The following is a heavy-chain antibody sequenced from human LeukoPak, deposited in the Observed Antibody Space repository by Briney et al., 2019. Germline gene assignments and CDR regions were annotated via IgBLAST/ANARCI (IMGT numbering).Heavy chain of an antibody. CDR1: GFSFDDYA. J-gene: IGHJ4*02. CDR2: IRGDDGTT. V-gene: IGHV3-43*02. CDR3: AKDRQGSYASESFPDY. D-gene: IGHD3-10*01. Sequence: GGSLRLSCAASGFSFDDYAMHWVRQAPGKGLEWVSLIRGDDGTTYYADSVKGRFTISRDNSKNSLYLQMDSLRTEDTALYYCAKDRQGSYASESFPDYWGQGTLVTVSS.